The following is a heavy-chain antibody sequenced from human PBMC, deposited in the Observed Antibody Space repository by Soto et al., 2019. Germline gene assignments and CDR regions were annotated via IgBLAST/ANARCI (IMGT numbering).Heavy chain of an antibody. Sequence: SETLSLTCTVSGGSISSGGYYWSWIRQHPGKGLEWIGYIYYSGSTYYNPSLKSRVTISVDTSKNQFSLKLSSVTAADTAVYYCARDLYNWNYGHYFDYWGQGTLVTVSS. CDR2: IYYSGST. CDR3: ARDLYNWNYGHYFDY. J-gene: IGHJ4*02. D-gene: IGHD1-7*01. V-gene: IGHV4-31*03. CDR1: GGSISSGGYY.